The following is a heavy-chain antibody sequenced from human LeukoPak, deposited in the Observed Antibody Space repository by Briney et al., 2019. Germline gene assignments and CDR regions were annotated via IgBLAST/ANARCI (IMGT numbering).Heavy chain of an antibody. D-gene: IGHD3-22*01. J-gene: IGHJ4*02. CDR2: MNPNSGNT. Sequence: ASVKVSCKASGYTITSYDINWVRQATGQGLEWMGWMNPNSGNTGYAQKFQGRVTMTRNTSISTAYMELSSLRSEDTAVYYCARHYYDSSGYYSSDYWGQGTLVTVSS. V-gene: IGHV1-8*01. CDR3: ARHYYDSSGYYSSDY. CDR1: GYTITSYD.